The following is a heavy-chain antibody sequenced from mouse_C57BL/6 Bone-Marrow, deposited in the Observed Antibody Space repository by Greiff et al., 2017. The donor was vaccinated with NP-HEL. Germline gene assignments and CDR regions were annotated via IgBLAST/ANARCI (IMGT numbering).Heavy chain of an antibody. J-gene: IGHJ3*01. CDR1: GYAFSSSW. V-gene: IGHV1-82*01. Sequence: QVQLQQSGPELVKPGASVKISCKASGYAFSSSWMNWVKQRPGKGLEWIGRIYPGDGDTNYNGKFKGKATLTADKSSSTAYMQLSSLTSEDSAVYFCARLSWDAWFAYWGQGTLVTVSA. CDR2: IYPGDGDT. D-gene: IGHD4-1*01. CDR3: ARLSWDAWFAY.